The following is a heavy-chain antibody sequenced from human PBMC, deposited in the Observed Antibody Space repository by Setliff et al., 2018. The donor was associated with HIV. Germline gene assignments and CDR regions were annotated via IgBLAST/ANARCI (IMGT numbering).Heavy chain of an antibody. D-gene: IGHD3-22*01. V-gene: IGHV4-39*07. J-gene: IGHJ3*02. CDR1: GGSIDSTSYY. CDR3: EGNYYDSSGYYYDAFDI. CDR2: IYYSGTT. Sequence: PSETLSLTCTVSGGSIDSTSYYWGWIRQPPGKGLEWLGSIYYSGTTYYNTSLKSRVTISVDRSGNEFSLKLSSVTAADTAVYYCEGNYYDSSGYYYDAFDIWGQETMVTVSS.